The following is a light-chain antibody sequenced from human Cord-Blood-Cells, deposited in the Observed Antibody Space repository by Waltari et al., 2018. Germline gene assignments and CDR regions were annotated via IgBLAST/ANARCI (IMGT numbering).Light chain of an antibody. J-gene: IGKJ4*01. CDR3: QQSYSTPLG. Sequence: IQMTQSPSSLSASVGDRVTITGRASQSISSYLNWYQQKPGKAPKLLIYAASSLQSGVPSRFSGSGSGTDFTLTISSLQPEDFATYYCQQSYSTPLGFGGGTKVEIK. V-gene: IGKV1-39*01. CDR2: AAS. CDR1: QSISSY.